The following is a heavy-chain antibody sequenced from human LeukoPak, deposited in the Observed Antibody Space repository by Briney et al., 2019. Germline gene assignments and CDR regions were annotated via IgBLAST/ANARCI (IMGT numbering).Heavy chain of an antibody. CDR2: IKQDGSEK. V-gene: IGHV3-7*01. J-gene: IGHJ4*02. Sequence: GGSLRLSCAASGFTFSSYWMSWVRQARGKGLEWVANIKQDGSEKYYVDSVKGRFTISRDNAKNSLYLQMNSLRAEDTAVYYCARDTGYSSGWPENYFDYWGQGTLVTVSS. D-gene: IGHD6-19*01. CDR3: ARDTGYSSGWPENYFDY. CDR1: GFTFSSYW.